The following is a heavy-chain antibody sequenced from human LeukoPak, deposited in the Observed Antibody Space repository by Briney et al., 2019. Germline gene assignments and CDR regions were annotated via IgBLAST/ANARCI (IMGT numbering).Heavy chain of an antibody. CDR2: ISSSSSYT. CDR3: ASVSSGYYFDY. Sequence: PGGSLRLSCAASGFTFSDYYMSWIRQSPGKGLEWVSYISSSSSYTNYADSVTGRFTVSRDNAKNSLYLPMNSLRAEDTAVYYCASVSSGYYFDYWGQGTLVTVSS. CDR1: GFTFSDYY. J-gene: IGHJ4*02. D-gene: IGHD3-22*01. V-gene: IGHV3-11*03.